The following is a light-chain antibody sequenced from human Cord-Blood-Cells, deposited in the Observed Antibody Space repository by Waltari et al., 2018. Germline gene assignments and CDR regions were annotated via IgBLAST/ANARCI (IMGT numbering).Light chain of an antibody. CDR1: SSDVAGYNS. V-gene: IGLV2-8*01. Sequence: SALTQPPSASGSPGQSVTISCTGTSSDVAGYNSVPWYQQHPGKAPILMIYEVSKRPSGVPERFAGSKSGNTASLTVSGLQAEDEADYYCSSYAGSNNVVFGGGTKLTVL. CDR2: EVS. J-gene: IGLJ2*01. CDR3: SSYAGSNNVV.